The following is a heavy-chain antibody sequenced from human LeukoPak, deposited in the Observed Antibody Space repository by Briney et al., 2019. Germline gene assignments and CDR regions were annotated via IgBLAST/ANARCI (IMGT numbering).Heavy chain of an antibody. CDR3: AREGGSQLDY. CDR1: GFTFSNYE. D-gene: IGHD1-26*01. CDR2: ISSSGSST. J-gene: IGHJ4*02. V-gene: IGHV3-48*03. Sequence: GGSLRLSCATSGFTFSNYEMSWVRQTPGKGLEWVSYISSSGSSTYYADSVEGRFTISRDNAKSSLCLQMDSLRAGDTAVYYCAREGGSQLDYWGRGTLVTVSS.